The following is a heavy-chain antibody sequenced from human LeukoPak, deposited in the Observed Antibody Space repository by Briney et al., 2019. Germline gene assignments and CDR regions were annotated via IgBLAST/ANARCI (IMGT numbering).Heavy chain of an antibody. V-gene: IGHV1-18*01. CDR1: GYTFTSYG. J-gene: IGHJ6*02. D-gene: IGHD3-3*01. CDR2: ISAYNGNT. Sequence: GASVKVSCKASGYTFTSYGISWVRQAPGQGPEWMGWISAYNGNTNYAQKLQGRVTMTTDTSTSTAYMELRSLRSDDTAVYYCARVRLTIFGVVSYYYGMDVWGQGTTVTVSS. CDR3: ARVRLTIFGVVSYYYGMDV.